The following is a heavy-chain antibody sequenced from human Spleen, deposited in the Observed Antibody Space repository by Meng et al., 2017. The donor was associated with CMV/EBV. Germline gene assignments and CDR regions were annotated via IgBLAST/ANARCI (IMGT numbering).Heavy chain of an antibody. CDR2: ISYDGSNK. J-gene: IGHJ3*02. CDR3: ARVKATAVNHDAFDI. V-gene: IGHV3-30*04. D-gene: IGHD4-11*01. CDR1: GFSFSSHA. Sequence: LSLTCAASGFSFSSHAMHWVRHAPGKGLEWVALISYDGSNKYFADSVKGRFTISRDNSKNTLYLQMSSLRADDTAVYYCARVKATAVNHDAFDIWGQGTMVTVSS.